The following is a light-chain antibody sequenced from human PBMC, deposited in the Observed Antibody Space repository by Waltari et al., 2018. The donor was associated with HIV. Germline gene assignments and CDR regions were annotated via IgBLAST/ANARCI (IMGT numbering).Light chain of an antibody. CDR2: DAS. J-gene: IGKJ4*01. Sequence: EVVLTQSPATLSLSPGERATLSCRASQRVSDYLAWYQQKPGQAPRLLIYDASNRATGILARFSGSGSGTDFTLTISSLEPEDFAVYYCQQRSNWRRSGLTFGGGTKVEIK. V-gene: IGKV3-11*01. CDR3: QQRSNWRRSGLT. CDR1: QRVSDY.